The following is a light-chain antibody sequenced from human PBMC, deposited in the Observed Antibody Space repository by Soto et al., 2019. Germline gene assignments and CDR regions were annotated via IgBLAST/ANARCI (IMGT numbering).Light chain of an antibody. J-gene: IGKJ1*01. CDR3: LQHSNYPPT. V-gene: IGKV1-17*01. CDR2: AVS. Sequence: DIQMTQSPSSLSASVGDRVTITCRASQGISNDLGWYQQKPGEAPKHLIYAVSSLQSWIPSRFSGSGSGTEFTLKISSLQPEDFATYYCLQHSNYPPTFGQGTKVEIK. CDR1: QGISND.